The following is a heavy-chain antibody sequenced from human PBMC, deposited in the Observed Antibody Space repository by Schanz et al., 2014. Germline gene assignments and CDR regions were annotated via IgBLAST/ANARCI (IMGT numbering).Heavy chain of an antibody. CDR1: GFTFSSYA. Sequence: QLLESGGGLVQPGGSLRLSCAASGFTFSSYAMSWVRQAPGKGLVWVSHINSDGTTTTYADSVKGRFTISRDNAENTLYLQMNSRRVEDTAVYYCAMGAYQLHHWGQGTLVTVSS. CDR2: INSDGTTT. V-gene: IGHV3-74*02. D-gene: IGHD1-7*01. J-gene: IGHJ4*02. CDR3: AMGAYQLHH.